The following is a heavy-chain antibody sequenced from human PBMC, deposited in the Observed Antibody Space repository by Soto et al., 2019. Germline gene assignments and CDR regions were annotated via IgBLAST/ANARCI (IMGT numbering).Heavy chain of an antibody. CDR1: GGSFSGHS. CDR3: TKYRRTDAEGYSFDY. CDR2: INHSGRV. J-gene: IGHJ4*02. V-gene: IGHV4-34*10. D-gene: IGHD2-15*01. Sequence: SETLSLTCAVYGGSFSGHSWTWIRQSPGKGLEWIGDINHSGRVNYSPSLKSRVTMSVDSAKNQFSLQLSSVTAADTAVYFCTKYRRTDAEGYSFDYWGQGALVTVSS.